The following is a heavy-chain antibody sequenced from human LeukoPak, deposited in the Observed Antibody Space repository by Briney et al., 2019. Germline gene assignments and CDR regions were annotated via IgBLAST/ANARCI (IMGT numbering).Heavy chain of an antibody. CDR2: ISGSGGST. CDR1: GGSISSGGYS. J-gene: IGHJ6*02. CDR3: AKRGDYYSYYYVMEV. D-gene: IGHD2-21*01. V-gene: IGHV3-23*01. Sequence: LSLTCAVSGGSISSGGYSWRWIRQPPGKGLEWVSAISGSGGSTYYADSVMGRFTISRDYSKNTLYLQMNSLRVEDTAIYYCAKRGDYYSYYYVMEVWGQGTTVIVSS.